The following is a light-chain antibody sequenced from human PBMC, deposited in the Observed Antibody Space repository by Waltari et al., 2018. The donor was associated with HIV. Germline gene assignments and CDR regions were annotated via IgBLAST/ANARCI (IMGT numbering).Light chain of an antibody. V-gene: IGKV1-12*01. J-gene: IGKJ3*01. CDR1: QGISSW. CDR3: QQANSFPRA. CDR2: AAS. Sequence: IQMNHSPPSVSASVGHSPTVTCRASQGISSWLAWYQQKPGKAPKLLIYAASSLQSGVPSKFIGSGSGTDFTLTISSLQPADFASYYCQQANSFPRAFGPGTKVDIK.